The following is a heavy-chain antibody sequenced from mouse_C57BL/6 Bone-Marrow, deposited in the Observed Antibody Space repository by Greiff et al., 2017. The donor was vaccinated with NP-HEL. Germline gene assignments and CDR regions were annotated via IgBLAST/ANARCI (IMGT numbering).Heavy chain of an antibody. CDR1: GYTFTSYW. CDR2: IDPSDSYT. D-gene: IGHD6-1*01. J-gene: IGHJ1*03. CDR3: ARSPSFWYFDV. Sequence: QVQLKQPGAELVMPGASVKLSCKASGYTFTSYWMHWVKQRPGQGLEWIGEIDPSDSYTNYNQKFKGKSTLTVDKSSSTAYMQLSSLTSEDSAVYYCARSPSFWYFDVWGTGTTVTVSS. V-gene: IGHV1-69*01.